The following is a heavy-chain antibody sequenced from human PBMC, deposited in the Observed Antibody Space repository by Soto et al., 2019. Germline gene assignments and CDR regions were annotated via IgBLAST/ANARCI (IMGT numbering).Heavy chain of an antibody. CDR1: GFTFSSYA. Sequence: GGSLRLSCAASGFTFSSYAMSWVRQAPGKGLEWVSAISGSGGSTYYADSVKGRFTISRDNSKNTLYLQMNSLRAEDTAVYYCLKELGYCSSTSCREFDYWGQATLVTVAS. J-gene: IGHJ4*02. D-gene: IGHD2-2*01. V-gene: IGHV3-23*01. CDR3: LKELGYCSSTSCREFDY. CDR2: ISGSGGST.